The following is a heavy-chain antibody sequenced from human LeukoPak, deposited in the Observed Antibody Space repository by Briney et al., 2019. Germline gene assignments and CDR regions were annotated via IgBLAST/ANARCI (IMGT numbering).Heavy chain of an antibody. CDR3: ARVLGYFGWPDY. CDR2: INPNSGDT. D-gene: IGHD3-9*01. J-gene: IGHJ4*02. CDR1: GYTFIAYY. Sequence: ASVKVSCKASGYTFIAYYIHWVRQAPGQGLEWMGWINPNSGDTNYAQKFQGRVTMTRDTSINTAYMELSSLRSDDTAVYFCARVLGYFGWPDYWGQGTQVTVSS. V-gene: IGHV1-2*02.